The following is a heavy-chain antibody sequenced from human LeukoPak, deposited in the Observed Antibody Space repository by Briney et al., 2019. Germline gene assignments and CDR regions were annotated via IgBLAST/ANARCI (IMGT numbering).Heavy chain of an antibody. V-gene: IGHV3-48*03. Sequence: GGSLRLSCVASGFTFSSYSMHWVRQAPGKGLEWVSYISSSGSTIYYADSVKGRFTISRDNAKNSLYLQMNSLRAEDTAVYYCAELGITMIGGVWGKGTTVTISS. CDR2: ISSSGSTI. CDR3: AELGITMIGGV. D-gene: IGHD3-10*02. J-gene: IGHJ6*04. CDR1: GFTFSSYS.